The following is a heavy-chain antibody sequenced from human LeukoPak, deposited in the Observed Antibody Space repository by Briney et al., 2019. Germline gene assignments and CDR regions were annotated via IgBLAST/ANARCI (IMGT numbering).Heavy chain of an antibody. D-gene: IGHD2-2*02. J-gene: IGHJ6*03. CDR1: GFTFSSYS. V-gene: IGHV3-30*03. CDR2: ISYDGSNK. Sequence: GRSLRLSCSASGFTFSSYSMHWVRQAPGEGLEWVAAISYDGSNKYYADSVKGRFTISRDDSKNTLYLQMNSLRAEDTAVYYCARKDIVVVPAAISTHYYYYYYMDVWGKGTTVTVSS. CDR3: ARKDIVVVPAAISTHYYYYYYMDV.